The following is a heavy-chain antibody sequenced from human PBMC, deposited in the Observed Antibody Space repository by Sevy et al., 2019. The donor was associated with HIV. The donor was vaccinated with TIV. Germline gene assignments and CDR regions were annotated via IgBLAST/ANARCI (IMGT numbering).Heavy chain of an antibody. CDR3: ASRVEDIVVVPAADYGMDV. V-gene: IGHV1-69*13. Sequence: ASVKVSSKASGGTFSSYAISWVRQAPGQGLEWMGGIIPIFGTANYAQKFQGRVTITADESTSTAYMELSSLRSEDTAVYYCASRVEDIVVVPAADYGMDVWGQGTTVTVSS. CDR2: IIPIFGTA. J-gene: IGHJ6*02. D-gene: IGHD2-2*01. CDR1: GGTFSSYA.